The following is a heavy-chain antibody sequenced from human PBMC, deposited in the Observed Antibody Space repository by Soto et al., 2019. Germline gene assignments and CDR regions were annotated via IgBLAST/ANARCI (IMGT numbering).Heavy chain of an antibody. V-gene: IGHV4-59*01. CDR3: ASGIVVVPAAPYFDY. J-gene: IGHJ4*02. CDR1: GGSISSYY. Sequence: PSETLSLTCTVSGGSISSYYWSWIRQPPGKGLEWIGYIYYSGSTNYNPSLKSRVTISVDTSKNQFSLKLSSVTAADTAVYYCASGIVVVPAAPYFDYWGQGTLVTVS. CDR2: IYYSGST. D-gene: IGHD2-2*01.